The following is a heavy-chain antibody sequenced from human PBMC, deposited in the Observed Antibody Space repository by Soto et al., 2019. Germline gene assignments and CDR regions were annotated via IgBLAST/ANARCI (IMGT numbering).Heavy chain of an antibody. D-gene: IGHD4-17*01. V-gene: IGHV1-18*01. J-gene: IGHJ4*02. CDR1: GYTFTSYG. CDR2: ISAYNGNT. CDR3: ARFSYGDYVWGAWDY. Sequence: QVQLVQSGAEVKKPWASVTVSCKASGYTFTSYGISWVRQAPGQGLEWMGWISAYNGNTNYAQKLQGRVTMTTDTSTSTDYMELRSLRSDDAAVYYCARFSYGDYVWGAWDYWGQGTLVTVSS.